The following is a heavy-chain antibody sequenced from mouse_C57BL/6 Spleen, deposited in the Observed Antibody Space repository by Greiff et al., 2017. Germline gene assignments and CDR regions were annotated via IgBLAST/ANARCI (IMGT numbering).Heavy chain of an antibody. CDR1: GYTFTSYW. V-gene: IGHV1-59*01. D-gene: IGHD4-1*01. CDR2: IDPSDSYT. CDR3: ARGTGTGYFDD. Sequence: QVQLQQPGAELVRPGTSVKLSCKASGYTFTSYWMHWVKQRPGQGLEWIGVIDPSDSYTNYNQKFKGKATLTVDTSSSTAYMQLSSLTSEDSAVYYCARGTGTGYFDDWGQGTTLTVSS. J-gene: IGHJ2*01.